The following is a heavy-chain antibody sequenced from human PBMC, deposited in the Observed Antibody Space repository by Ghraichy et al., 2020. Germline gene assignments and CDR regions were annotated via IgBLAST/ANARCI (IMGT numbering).Heavy chain of an antibody. J-gene: IGHJ4*02. D-gene: IGHD7-27*01. V-gene: IGHV3-74*01. CDR1: GFTFSTYW. CDR3: ARNWGSGNWYFDY. Sequence: GGSLRLSCAASGFTFSTYWMHWVRQAPGKGLVWVSRINSDGSYTTYADSVKGRFTISRDNAKNTLHLQMNSLRAEDTAVYYCARNWGSGNWYFDYWGQGTLVTVSS. CDR2: INSDGSYT.